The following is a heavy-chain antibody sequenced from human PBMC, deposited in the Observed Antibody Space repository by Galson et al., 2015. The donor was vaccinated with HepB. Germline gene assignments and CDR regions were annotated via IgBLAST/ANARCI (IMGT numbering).Heavy chain of an antibody. CDR2: ISGGGSDT. D-gene: IGHD5-24*01. V-gene: IGHV3-23*01. Sequence: SLRLSCAASGFTLSNYAFNWVRQAPGKGLEWVSGISGGGSDTYYADSAKGRFTISRDNSKNTLYLQMNSLRAEDTAVYYCAKERGDGYKPYYFDYWGQGTLVTVSS. CDR1: GFTLSNYA. J-gene: IGHJ4*02. CDR3: AKERGDGYKPYYFDY.